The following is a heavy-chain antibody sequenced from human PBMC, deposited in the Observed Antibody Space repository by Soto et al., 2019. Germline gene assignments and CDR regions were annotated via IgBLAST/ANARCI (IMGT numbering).Heavy chain of an antibody. D-gene: IGHD3-3*01. CDR2: ISAYNGNT. CDR1: GYTFTSYG. Sequence: QVQLVQSGVEVKKPGASVKVSCKASGYTFTSYGITWVRQAPGQGLEWMGWISAYNGNTKYAQNLQGRVTMTTDTYTYTAYMELRSLQSDDTAVYYCARDFGSDLSAPGAVFDYWGQGTLVTVSS. V-gene: IGHV1-18*01. CDR3: ARDFGSDLSAPGAVFDY. J-gene: IGHJ4*02.